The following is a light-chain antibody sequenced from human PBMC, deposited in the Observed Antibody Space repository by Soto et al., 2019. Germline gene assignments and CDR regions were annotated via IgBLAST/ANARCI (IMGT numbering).Light chain of an antibody. CDR3: AAWDDSLNAL. CDR2: LND. V-gene: IGLV1-44*01. CDR1: FSNIGDNA. J-gene: IGLJ1*01. Sequence: QSVLTQPPSLSATPGQRVNISCSGSFSNIGDNAVNWYQQLPGAAPKLLIYLNDQRPSGVPDRFSGSKSGTSAFLAISGLQSEDEADCYCAAWDDSLNALFGTGTKV.